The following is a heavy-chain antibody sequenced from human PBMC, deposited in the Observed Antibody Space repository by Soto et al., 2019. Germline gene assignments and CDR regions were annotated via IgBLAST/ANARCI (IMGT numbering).Heavy chain of an antibody. V-gene: IGHV5-51*01. CDR1: GYKFTNYW. CDR3: GRLGAGGLSLFEF. CDR2: VYTDDSDT. Sequence: GESQKISYKGSGYKFTNYWIGWVRQMPGKGLEWMGIVYTDDSDTRYSPSFQGQVTISVDKSISTAYLQWSSLKASDTAIYYCGRLGAGGLSLFEFWGQGTQVTVSS. D-gene: IGHD2-15*01. J-gene: IGHJ4*02.